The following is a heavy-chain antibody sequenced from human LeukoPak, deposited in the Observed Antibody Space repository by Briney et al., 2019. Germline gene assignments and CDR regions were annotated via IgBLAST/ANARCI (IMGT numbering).Heavy chain of an antibody. Sequence: ASVKVSCKASGGTFSSYAISWVRQAPGQGLEWMGGIIPIFGTANYAQKFQGRVTITTDESTSTAYMELTSLRSEDTAVYYCARDGIAAAGTYFGYWGQGTLVTVSS. CDR1: GGTFSSYA. D-gene: IGHD6-13*01. CDR2: IIPIFGTA. J-gene: IGHJ4*02. CDR3: ARDGIAAAGTYFGY. V-gene: IGHV1-69*05.